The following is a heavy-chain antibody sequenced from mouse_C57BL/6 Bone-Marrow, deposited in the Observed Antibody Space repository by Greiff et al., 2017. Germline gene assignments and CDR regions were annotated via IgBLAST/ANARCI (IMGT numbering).Heavy chain of an antibody. CDR3: ARGASGTVGALDY. J-gene: IGHJ2*01. Sequence: VKLQQPGAELVKPGASVKLSCKASGYTFTSYWMHWVKQRPGRGLEWIGRIDPNSGGTKYNEKFKSKATLTVDKPSSTAYMQLSSLTSEDSAVYYCARGASGTVGALDYWGQGTTLTVSA. CDR2: IDPNSGGT. CDR1: GYTFTSYW. D-gene: IGHD1-1*02. V-gene: IGHV1-72*01.